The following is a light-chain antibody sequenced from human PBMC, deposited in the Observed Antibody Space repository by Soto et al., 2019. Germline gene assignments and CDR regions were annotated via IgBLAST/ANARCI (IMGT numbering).Light chain of an antibody. CDR3: QQLNSYPIT. J-gene: IGKJ5*01. CDR2: GAS. V-gene: IGKV1-9*01. Sequence: DIQLTQSPSFLSASVGDRVTITCRASQGISSYLAWYQQKPGKAPKLLIYGASTRATGIPARFSGSGSGTEFTLTISSLQPEDFATYYCQQLNSYPITFGQGTDWRL. CDR1: QGISSY.